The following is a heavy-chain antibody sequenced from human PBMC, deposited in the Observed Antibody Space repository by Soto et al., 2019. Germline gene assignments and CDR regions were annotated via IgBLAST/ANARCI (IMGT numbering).Heavy chain of an antibody. CDR2: IDPNLGGT. CDR1: GYTFSGFY. Sequence: ASVKVSCKASGYTFSGFYIHWVRRAPGQGFEWMGWIDPNLGGTNYAQQFQGRVTMTRDTSISTAYMELNWLTFDDTAVYYCAPVGTTGTAGFHFWGPGTLVTVSS. D-gene: IGHD1-7*01. J-gene: IGHJ4*01. CDR3: APVGTTGTAGFHF. V-gene: IGHV1-2*02.